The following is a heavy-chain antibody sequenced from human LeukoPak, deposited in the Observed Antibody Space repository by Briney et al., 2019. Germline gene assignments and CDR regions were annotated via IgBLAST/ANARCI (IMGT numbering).Heavy chain of an antibody. J-gene: IGHJ4*02. CDR3: ARDGLSRGISPIWFGELLSPPRKG. CDR2: IYYSGST. D-gene: IGHD3-10*01. V-gene: IGHV4-39*02. Sequence: PSETLSLTCTVSGGSISISSYYWAWVRQPPGKGLEWIGNIYYSGSTYYNPSLKSRVTISVDTPKNQFSLKLSSVTAADTAVYYCARDGLSRGISPIWFGELLSPPRKGWGQGTLVTVSS. CDR1: GGSISISSYY.